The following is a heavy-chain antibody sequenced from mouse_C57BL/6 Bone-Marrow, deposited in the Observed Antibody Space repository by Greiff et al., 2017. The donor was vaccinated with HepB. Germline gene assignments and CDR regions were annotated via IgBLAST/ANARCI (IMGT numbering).Heavy chain of an antibody. V-gene: IGHV1-42*01. J-gene: IGHJ4*01. CDR1: GYSFTGYY. CDR3: ARRTGRKYDYAIDY. D-gene: IGHD1-1*02. CDR2: INPSTGGT. Sequence: VQLQQSGPELVKPGASVKISCKASGYSFTGYYMNWVKQSPEKSLEWIGEINPSTGGTTYNQKFKAKATLTVDKSSSTAYMQLKSLTSEDSAVYYCARRTGRKYDYAIDYWGQGTSVTVSS.